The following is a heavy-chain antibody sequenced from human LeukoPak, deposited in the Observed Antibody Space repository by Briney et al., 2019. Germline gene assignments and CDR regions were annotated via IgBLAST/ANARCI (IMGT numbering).Heavy chain of an antibody. CDR2: IYHSGST. CDR1: GYSISGGYY. J-gene: IGHJ5*02. Sequence: PSETLSLTCTVSGYSISGGYYWGWIRQPPGKGLEWIGSIYHSGSTYYNPSLKSRVTISVDTSKNQFSLKLSSVTAADTAVYYCARGSRYSSSARAAGWFDPWGQGTLVTVSS. D-gene: IGHD6-6*01. CDR3: ARGSRYSSSARAAGWFDP. V-gene: IGHV4-38-2*02.